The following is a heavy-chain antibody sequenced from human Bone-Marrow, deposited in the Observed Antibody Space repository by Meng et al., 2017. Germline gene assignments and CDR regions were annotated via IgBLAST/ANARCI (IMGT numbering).Heavy chain of an antibody. V-gene: IGHV3-30*04. Sequence: GESLKISCAASGFTFSSYAMHWVRQAPGKGLEWVAVITYDGSNKYYADSVKGRFTISRDNSKNTLYLQMNNLRAEDTAVYYCACLYERKALHAFVRGDAFDIWGQGTMVTVSS. CDR3: ACLYERKALHAFVRGDAFDI. J-gene: IGHJ3*02. CDR1: GFTFSSYA. CDR2: ITYDGSNK. D-gene: IGHD3-16*01.